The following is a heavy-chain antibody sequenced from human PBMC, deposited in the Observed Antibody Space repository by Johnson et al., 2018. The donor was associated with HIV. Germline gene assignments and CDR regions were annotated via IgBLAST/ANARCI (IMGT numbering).Heavy chain of an antibody. CDR2: IKEDGSEE. J-gene: IGHJ3*02. V-gene: IGHV3-7*04. CDR3: AKGFYDSSGTDSFHI. CDR1: GFSFSNYW. Sequence: VQLVESGGGVVQPGGSLRLSCAASGFSFSNYWMSWVRQAPGKGLEWVANIKEDGSEEYYVDSMEGRFTISRDNSKNTLYLQMNSLRAEDTAVYYCAKGFYDSSGTDSFHIWGQGTMVTVSS. D-gene: IGHD3-22*01.